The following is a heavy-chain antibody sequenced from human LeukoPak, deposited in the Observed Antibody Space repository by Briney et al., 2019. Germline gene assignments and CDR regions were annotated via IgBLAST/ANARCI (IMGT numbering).Heavy chain of an antibody. CDR1: GYTFTSYD. CDR3: ARGCFQRFGESSGDYYYYYYMDV. Sequence: ASVKVSCKASGYTFTSYDINWVRQATGQGLEWMGWMNPNSGNTGYAQKFQGRVIMTRNTSISTAYMELSSLRSEDTAVYYCARGCFQRFGESSGDYYYYYYMDVWGKGTTVTVSS. CDR2: MNPNSGNT. J-gene: IGHJ6*03. D-gene: IGHD3-10*01. V-gene: IGHV1-8*01.